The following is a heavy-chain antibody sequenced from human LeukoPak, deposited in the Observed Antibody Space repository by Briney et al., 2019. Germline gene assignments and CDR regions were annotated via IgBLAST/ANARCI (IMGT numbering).Heavy chain of an antibody. CDR1: GFTFSSYA. J-gene: IGHJ4*02. CDR2: FGVTSTI. V-gene: IGHV3-69-1*01. D-gene: IGHD4-11*01. Sequence: PGGSLRLSCVASGFTFSSYAMNWIRQAPGKGLEWVAYFGVTSTIHYADSMRGRFTISRDNAEMSLFLQMTSLRVDDTAVYFCARSNGLRYFDRWGQGALVTVSS. CDR3: ARSNGLRYFDR.